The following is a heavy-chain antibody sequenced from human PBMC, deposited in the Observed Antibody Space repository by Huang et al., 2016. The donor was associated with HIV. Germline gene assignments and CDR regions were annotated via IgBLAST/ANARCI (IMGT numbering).Heavy chain of an antibody. J-gene: IGHJ4*02. D-gene: IGHD6-19*01. CDR1: GFTFSGYN. Sequence: EVQLVESGGGLVKPGGSLRLSCAASGFTFSGYNMNWVRQAPGNGLWWVEAIISSSNYTYYADSLKGLFTMSRDKAKNSLYLQMNSLRAEDTAVYYCARDRSSVWYFDYWGQGTLVTVSS. CDR3: ARDRSSVWYFDY. CDR2: IISSSNYT. V-gene: IGHV3-21*01.